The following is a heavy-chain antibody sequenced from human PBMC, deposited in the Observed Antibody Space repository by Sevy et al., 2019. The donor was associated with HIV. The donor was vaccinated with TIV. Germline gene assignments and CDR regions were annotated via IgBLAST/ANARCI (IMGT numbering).Heavy chain of an antibody. CDR2: ISAENGHT. D-gene: IGHD6-13*01. Sequence: ASVKVSCKTSSYSFSTYDFIWVRQAPGQGLDWLGWISAENGHTLYVQRFQGRVTMTTDTSASEVYMELRNLRSDDTAIYYCATKGIIAVGTLDYWGQGTLVTVSS. CDR3: ATKGIIAVGTLDY. V-gene: IGHV1-18*01. J-gene: IGHJ4*02. CDR1: SYSFSTYD.